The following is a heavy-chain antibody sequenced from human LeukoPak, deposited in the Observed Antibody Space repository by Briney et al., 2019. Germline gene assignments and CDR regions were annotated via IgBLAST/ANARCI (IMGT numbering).Heavy chain of an antibody. CDR2: INAGNGNT. CDR1: GYTFTSYA. CDR3: ARDGGGYCINGVCYFFDY. D-gene: IGHD2-8*01. V-gene: IGHV1-3*01. Sequence: ASVKVSCKASGYTFTSYAMHWVRQAPGQRLEWMGWINAGNGNTKYSQKFQGRVTITRDTSASTAYMELSSLRSEDTAVYYCARDGGGYCINGVCYFFDYWGQGTLVTVSS. J-gene: IGHJ4*02.